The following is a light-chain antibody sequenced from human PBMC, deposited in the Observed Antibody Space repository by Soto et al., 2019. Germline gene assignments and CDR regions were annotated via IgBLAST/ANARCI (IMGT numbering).Light chain of an antibody. J-gene: IGLJ2*01. Sequence: SYELTQPSSVSVSPGQTARITCSGDVPAKKYARWFQQKPGQAPVLVIYKDSERPSGIPERFSGSSSGTTVTLTISGAQVEDEADYYCYSAADNNLVVFGGGTKLTVL. V-gene: IGLV3-27*01. CDR2: KDS. CDR1: VPAKKY. CDR3: YSAADNNLVV.